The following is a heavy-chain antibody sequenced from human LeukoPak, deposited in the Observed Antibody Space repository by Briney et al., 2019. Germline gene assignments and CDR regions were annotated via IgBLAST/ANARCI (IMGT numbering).Heavy chain of an antibody. Sequence: PSETLSLTCTVSGASTSNSGYAWAWIRQPPGKGLEWIGSITYSGTTTYNPSPSLKSRVTISADTSKNKYFLQLTSVTAADTAVFYCARETLGTSKIEPWGQGTLVTVSS. V-gene: IGHV4-39*02. J-gene: IGHJ5*02. CDR3: ARETLGTSKIEP. CDR2: ITYSGTT. CDR1: GASTSNSGYA. D-gene: IGHD3-16*01.